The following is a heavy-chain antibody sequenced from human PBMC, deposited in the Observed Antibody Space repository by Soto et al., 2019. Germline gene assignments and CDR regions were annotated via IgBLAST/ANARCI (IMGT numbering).Heavy chain of an antibody. Sequence: SVKVSCKASGGTFSSYAISWVRQAPGQGLEWMGGIIPIFGTANYAQKFQGRVTITADESTSTAYMELSSLRSEDTAVYYCAYSGDIVLVPKLDYWGQGTLVTVSS. J-gene: IGHJ4*02. CDR3: AYSGDIVLVPKLDY. CDR1: GGTFSSYA. CDR2: IIPIFGTA. D-gene: IGHD2-2*01. V-gene: IGHV1-69*13.